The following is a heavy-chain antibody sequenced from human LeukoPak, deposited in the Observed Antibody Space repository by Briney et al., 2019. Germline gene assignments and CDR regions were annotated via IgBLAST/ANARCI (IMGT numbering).Heavy chain of an antibody. D-gene: IGHD3-9*01. Sequence: ASVKVPCKASGYTFTGYYMHWARQAPGQGLEWMGWINPNSGGTNYAQKFQGRVTMTRDTSISTAYMELSRLRSDDTAVYYCARNDILTGSWFDPWGQGTLVTVSS. V-gene: IGHV1-2*02. CDR3: ARNDILTGSWFDP. J-gene: IGHJ5*02. CDR2: INPNSGGT. CDR1: GYTFTGYY.